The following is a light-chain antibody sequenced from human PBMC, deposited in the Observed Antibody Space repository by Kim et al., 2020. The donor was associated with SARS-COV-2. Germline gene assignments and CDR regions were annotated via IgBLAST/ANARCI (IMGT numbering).Light chain of an antibody. CDR1: QTISTY. J-gene: IGKJ5*01. CDR3: QQGYSTPIP. CDR2: LVS. Sequence: DIQMTQSPSSLSASVGDRVTITCRASQTISTYLSWYQQKPGKAPKLLIYLVSTLQSGVPSRFSGSGSGTDFTLTISSLQPEDFATYYCQQGYSTPIPFGQGTRLEIK. V-gene: IGKV1-39*01.